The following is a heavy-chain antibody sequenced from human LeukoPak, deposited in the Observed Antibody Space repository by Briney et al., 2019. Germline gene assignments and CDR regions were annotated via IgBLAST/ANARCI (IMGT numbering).Heavy chain of an antibody. J-gene: IGHJ3*01. V-gene: IGHV3-66*02. D-gene: IGHD3-22*01. Sequence: GGSLRLSCAVSGSTVKRNYMSWARQAPGKGLECVSVIYSGGDTYYADSVKGRFTISRDNSKNTVYLQMNNLRPEDTAVYYCARLDDSNSRRPENDASDVWGQGTTVTVSS. CDR3: ARLDDSNSRRPENDASDV. CDR1: GSTVKRNY. CDR2: IYSGGDT.